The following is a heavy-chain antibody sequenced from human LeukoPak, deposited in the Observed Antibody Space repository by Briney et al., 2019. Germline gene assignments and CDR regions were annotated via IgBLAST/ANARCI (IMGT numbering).Heavy chain of an antibody. CDR1: GGSISSYY. V-gene: IGHV4-59*01. D-gene: IGHD3-10*01. CDR3: ARDRGGGYNY. CDR2: IYYSGTT. J-gene: IGHJ4*02. Sequence: SETLSPTCTVSGGSISSYYWSWIRQPPGKGLEWIGYIYYSGTTNYNPSLKSRVTISIDTSKNQFSLKLSSVTAADTAVYYCARDRGGGYNYWGQGTLVTVSS.